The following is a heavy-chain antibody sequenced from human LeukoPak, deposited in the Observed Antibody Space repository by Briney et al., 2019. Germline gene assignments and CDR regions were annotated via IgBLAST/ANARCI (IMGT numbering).Heavy chain of an antibody. CDR1: GYSFTSYW. V-gene: IGHV5-51*01. CDR2: IYPGHSDT. Sequence: GESLKISCKGSGYSFTSYWIGWVRQMPGKGLEWMGIIYPGHSDTRHSPSVQGQVTISADKSIRTAYLQWSSLKASDTAMYYCARQSPQYSGSYWSFDYWGQGTLVTVSS. CDR3: ARQSPQYSGSYWSFDY. J-gene: IGHJ4*02. D-gene: IGHD1-26*01.